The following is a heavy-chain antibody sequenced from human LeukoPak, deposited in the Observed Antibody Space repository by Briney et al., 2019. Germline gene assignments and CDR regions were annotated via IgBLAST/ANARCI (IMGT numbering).Heavy chain of an antibody. J-gene: IGHJ4*02. Sequence: SETLSLTCTVSGGSISSYYWSWIRQPPGKGLEWIGYIYYSGSTNYNPSLKSRVTMSVDTSKNQFSLKLSSVTAADTAVYYCAGVVAATLYYWGQGTLVTVSS. CDR2: IYYSGST. CDR1: GGSISSYY. D-gene: IGHD2-15*01. V-gene: IGHV4-59*12. CDR3: AGVVAATLYY.